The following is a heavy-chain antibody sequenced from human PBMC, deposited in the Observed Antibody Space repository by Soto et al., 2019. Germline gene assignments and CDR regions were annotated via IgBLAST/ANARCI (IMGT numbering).Heavy chain of an antibody. CDR3: ARFSTTWEFDY. D-gene: IGHD1-26*01. Sequence: QVQVVESGGGVVQPGRSLRLSCAASGFTFSTYGMHWVRQAPGKGLEWVAVIWHDESNKFYADSVKGRFTISRDISTNTVYLQMNSLRAEDTAVYYCARFSTTWEFDYWGQGTLVTVSS. CDR2: IWHDESNK. V-gene: IGHV3-33*01. J-gene: IGHJ4*02. CDR1: GFTFSTYG.